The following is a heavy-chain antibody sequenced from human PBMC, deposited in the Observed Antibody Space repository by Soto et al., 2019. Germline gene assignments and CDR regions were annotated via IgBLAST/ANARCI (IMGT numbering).Heavy chain of an antibody. CDR1: GFTFSSYS. CDR3: AREERITIFGVPYYYMDV. D-gene: IGHD3-3*01. Sequence: GGSLRLSCAASGFTFSSYSMNWVRQAPGKGLEWVSYISSSSSTIYYADSVKGRFTISRDNAKNSLYLQMNSLRAEDTAVYYCAREERITIFGVPYYYMDVWGKGTTVTVSS. J-gene: IGHJ6*03. V-gene: IGHV3-48*01. CDR2: ISSSSSTI.